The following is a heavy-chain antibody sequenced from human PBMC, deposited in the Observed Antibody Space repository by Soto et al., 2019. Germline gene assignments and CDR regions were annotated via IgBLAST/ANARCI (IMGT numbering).Heavy chain of an antibody. D-gene: IGHD6-6*01. J-gene: IGHJ5*02. CDR1: GFSFSDAW. CDR2: INTDGRET. V-gene: IGHV3-7*01. CDR3: AIHPRLLET. Sequence: EVQLVESGGGLVQPGGSLRLSCAASGFSFSDAWMNWVRQTPGKGLEWVAYINTDGRETNHVDSVKGRFTISRDNAKNSLYLQMNSLRVEDTAVYYCAIHPRLLETWGQGTLVTVSS.